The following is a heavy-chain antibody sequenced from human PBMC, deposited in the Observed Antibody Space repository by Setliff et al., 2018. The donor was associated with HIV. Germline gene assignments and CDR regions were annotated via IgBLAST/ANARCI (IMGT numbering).Heavy chain of an antibody. D-gene: IGHD6-13*01. CDR1: GFTFSASA. J-gene: IGHJ5*02. CDR3: VAATTEGFYP. CDR2: IRSKASAYAT. Sequence: GGSLRLSCAASGFTFSASAIHWVCQTSGKGPEWVGHIRSKASAYATASAASVKGRFTVSRDDSSDPAYLHMSNLKSEDTAVYYCVAATTEGFYPWGQGTLVTVSS. V-gene: IGHV3-73*01.